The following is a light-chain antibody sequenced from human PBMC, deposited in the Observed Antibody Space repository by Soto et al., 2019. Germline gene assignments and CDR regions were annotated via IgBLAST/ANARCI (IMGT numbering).Light chain of an antibody. CDR2: RNN. CDR1: SSNIGSNY. J-gene: IGLJ2*01. Sequence: QSVLTQPPSASGTPGQRVTISCSGSSSNIGSNYVYWYQQLPGTAPKLLIYRNNQRPSGFPDRFSGSKSVTSASLAISGLRSEDEADYYCAAWDDSLNVVFGGGTKLTVL. CDR3: AAWDDSLNVV. V-gene: IGLV1-47*01.